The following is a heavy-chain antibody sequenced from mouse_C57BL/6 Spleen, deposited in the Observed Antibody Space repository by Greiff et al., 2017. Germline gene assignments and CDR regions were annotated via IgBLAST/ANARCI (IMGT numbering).Heavy chain of an antibody. CDR3: ARWGDDGYYGYFDV. CDR2: INPNNGGT. D-gene: IGHD2-3*01. Sequence: VQLKQSGPELVKPGASVKIPCKASGYTFTDYNMDWVKQSHGKSLEWIGDINPNNGGTIYNQKFKGKATLTVDKSSSTAYMELRSLTSEDTAVYYCARWGDDGYYGYFDVWGTGTTVTVSS. V-gene: IGHV1-18*01. J-gene: IGHJ1*03. CDR1: GYTFTDYN.